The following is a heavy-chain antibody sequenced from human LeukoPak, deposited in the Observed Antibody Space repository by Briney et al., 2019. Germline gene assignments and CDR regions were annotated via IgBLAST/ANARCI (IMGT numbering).Heavy chain of an antibody. CDR3: VTLSSGWYEDDY. CDR1: GYTLTELS. CDR2: FDPEDGET. D-gene: IGHD6-19*01. J-gene: IGHJ4*02. Sequence: VASVTVSCKVSGYTLTELSMHWVRQAPGKGLEWMGGFDPEDGETIYAQKFQGRVTMTEDTSTDTAYMELSSLRSEDTAVYYCVTLSSGWYEDDYWGQGTLVTVSS. V-gene: IGHV1-24*01.